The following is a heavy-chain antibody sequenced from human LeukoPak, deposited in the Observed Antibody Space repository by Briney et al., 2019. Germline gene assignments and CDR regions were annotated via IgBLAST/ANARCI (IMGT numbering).Heavy chain of an antibody. CDR3: ASDEGAGLFDY. Sequence: SETLSLTCTVSGGFISSYYWSWIRQPPGKGLEWIGYIYYSGSTNYNPSLKSRVTISVDTSKNQFSLKLSSVTAADTAVYYCASDEGAGLFDYWGQGTLVTVSS. CDR2: IYYSGST. J-gene: IGHJ4*02. CDR1: GGFISSYY. V-gene: IGHV4-59*08.